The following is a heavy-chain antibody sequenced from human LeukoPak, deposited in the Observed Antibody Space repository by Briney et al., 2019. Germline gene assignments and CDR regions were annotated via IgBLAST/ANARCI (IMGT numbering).Heavy chain of an antibody. CDR2: ISYDGSNK. Sequence: GGSLRLSCAASGFTFSSYAMNWVRQAPGKGLEWVTLISYDGSNKNYADSVKGRFTISRDNSKNTLYLQMNSLRAEDTAVYYCARSGSGWYEGFDYWGQGTLVTVSS. J-gene: IGHJ4*02. D-gene: IGHD6-19*01. CDR1: GFTFSSYA. CDR3: ARSGSGWYEGFDY. V-gene: IGHV3-30-3*01.